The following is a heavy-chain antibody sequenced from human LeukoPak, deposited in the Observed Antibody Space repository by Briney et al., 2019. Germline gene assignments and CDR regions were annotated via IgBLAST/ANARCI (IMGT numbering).Heavy chain of an antibody. V-gene: IGHV7-4-1*02. CDR3: ARGPAPPLRFLEWLPDYYYYGMDV. CDR1: GYTFTSYA. CDR2: INTNTGNP. D-gene: IGHD3-3*01. Sequence: ASVNVSCKASGYTFTSYAMNWVQQAPGQGLKWMGWINTNTGNPTYAQGFTGRFVFSLDTSVSTAYLQISSLKAEDTAVYYCARGPAPPLRFLEWLPDYYYYGMDVWGQGTSVTVSS. J-gene: IGHJ6*02.